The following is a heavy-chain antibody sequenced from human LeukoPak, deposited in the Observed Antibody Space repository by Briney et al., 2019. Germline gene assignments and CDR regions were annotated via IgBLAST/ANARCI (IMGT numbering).Heavy chain of an antibody. D-gene: IGHD3-22*01. CDR1: GYTFTGYY. CDR3: PRSHSSGPLRAFDI. J-gene: IGHJ3*02. CDR2: INPNSGGT. Sequence: ASVKVSCKASGYTFTGYYMHWARQATRQGLVRMVWINPNSGGTNYAQRFQGKVTMTRETSISTAYMELSRLSSDDTAGYYCPRSHSSGPLRAFDICGQGTMVTASS. V-gene: IGHV1-2*02.